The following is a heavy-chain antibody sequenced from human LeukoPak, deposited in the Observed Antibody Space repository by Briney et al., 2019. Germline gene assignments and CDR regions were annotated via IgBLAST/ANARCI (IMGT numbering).Heavy chain of an antibody. CDR3: ARDGSGSYLVDYFDY. CDR1: GFTFSSYS. Sequence: GGSLRLSCAASGFTFSSYSMNWVRQAPGKGLEWVSSISSSDTYIYHADSVKGRFTISRDNAKNSLYLQMNSLRAEDTAVYYCARDGSGSYLVDYFDYWGQGTLVTVSS. D-gene: IGHD1-26*01. J-gene: IGHJ4*02. V-gene: IGHV3-21*01. CDR2: ISSSDTYI.